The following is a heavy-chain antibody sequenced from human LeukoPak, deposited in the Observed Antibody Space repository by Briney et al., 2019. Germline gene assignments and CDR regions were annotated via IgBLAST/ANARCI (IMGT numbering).Heavy chain of an antibody. Sequence: SETLSLTCSVSGGSISSSSYYWGWIRQPRGKGLEWIGSIYYSGSTYYNPSLKSRVTISVDTSKNQFSLKLSSVTAADTAVYYCATQIHDYGDPDAFDIWGQGTMVTVSS. J-gene: IGHJ3*02. D-gene: IGHD4-17*01. CDR3: ATQIHDYGDPDAFDI. CDR1: GGSISSSSYY. V-gene: IGHV4-39*07. CDR2: IYYSGST.